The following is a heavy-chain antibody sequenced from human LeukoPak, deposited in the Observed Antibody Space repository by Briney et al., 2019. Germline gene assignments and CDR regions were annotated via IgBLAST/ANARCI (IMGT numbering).Heavy chain of an antibody. Sequence: GGSLRLSCAASGFTVSDNYMTWVRQAPGKGLEWVSSIYSAGATHYAESVKGRFTISRDNSKNTLYLQMNSLRAEDMAVYYCARIEWERLRRAFDIWGQGTMVTVSS. V-gene: IGHV3-53*01. CDR1: GFTVSDNY. J-gene: IGHJ3*02. CDR3: ARIEWERLRRAFDI. CDR2: IYSAGAT. D-gene: IGHD1-26*01.